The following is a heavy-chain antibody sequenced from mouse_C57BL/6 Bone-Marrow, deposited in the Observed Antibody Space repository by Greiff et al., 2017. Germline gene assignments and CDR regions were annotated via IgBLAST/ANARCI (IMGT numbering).Heavy chain of an antibody. CDR3: ERRGGYWYFDV. J-gene: IGHJ1*03. CDR1: GYTFTDYN. V-gene: IGHV1-18*01. CDR2: INPNNGGT. Sequence: VQLQQSGPELVKPGASVKIPCKASGYTFTDYNMDWVKQSHGKSLEWIGEINPNNGGTIYNQKFKGKATLTVDKSSSTAYMELRSLTSEDTAVYECERRGGYWYFDVWGTGTTVTVSS.